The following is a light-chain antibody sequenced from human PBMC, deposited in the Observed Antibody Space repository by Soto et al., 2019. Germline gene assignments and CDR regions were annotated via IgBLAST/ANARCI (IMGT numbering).Light chain of an antibody. CDR1: SSDIGGYNY. V-gene: IGLV2-14*01. Sequence: QSALTQPASVSRSPGQSITISCTGTSSDIGGYNYVSWYQQRPGKAPKLLIHDVRSRPSGVSNRFSGSKSGNTATLTISGLQSEDEADYYCNSYRAVSTYVFGTGTKLTVL. CDR3: NSYRAVSTYV. CDR2: DVR. J-gene: IGLJ1*01.